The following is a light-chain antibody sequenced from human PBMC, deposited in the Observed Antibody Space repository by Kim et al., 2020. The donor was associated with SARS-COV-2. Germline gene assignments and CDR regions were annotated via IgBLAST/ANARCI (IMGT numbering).Light chain of an antibody. CDR2: GAS. V-gene: IGKV3-20*01. CDR1: QIFSSSY. J-gene: IGKJ5*01. Sequence: EIVLTQSPGTLSLSPGERATLLCRASQIFSSSYLAWYQQKPGQPPRVLIYGASSRATGIPDRFSASGSGTDFTLTISRLEAEDFALYYCQQYGTSPITFGQGTRLEIK. CDR3: QQYGTSPIT.